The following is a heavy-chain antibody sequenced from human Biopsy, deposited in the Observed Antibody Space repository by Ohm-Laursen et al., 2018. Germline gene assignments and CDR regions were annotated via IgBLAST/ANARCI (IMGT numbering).Heavy chain of an antibody. V-gene: IGHV4-39*02. CDR3: ARDSGILNYGNFKYYHYYGMDV. D-gene: IGHD4-11*01. J-gene: IGHJ6*02. Sequence: GTLSLTCTVSGGSISNNNYYWGWIRQPPGKGLEWIGSIFYRGSTHYKPSPKSRVNISVDTSKNQFSLKLNSATAADTAVYYCARDSGILNYGNFKYYHYYGMDVWGQGTKVTVSS. CDR1: GGSISNNNYY. CDR2: IFYRGST.